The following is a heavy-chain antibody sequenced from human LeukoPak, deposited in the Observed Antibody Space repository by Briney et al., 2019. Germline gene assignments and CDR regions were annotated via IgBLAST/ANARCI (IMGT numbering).Heavy chain of an antibody. J-gene: IGHJ3*02. CDR1: GGTFSSYA. Sequence: GASVNVSCKASGGTFSSYAISWVRQAPGQGLEWMGGIIPIFGTANYAQKFQGRVTITADESTSTAYMELSSLRSEDTAVYYCASRTGGELSLDAFDIWGQGTMVTVSS. V-gene: IGHV1-69*13. CDR3: ASRTGGELSLDAFDI. D-gene: IGHD3-10*01. CDR2: IIPIFGTA.